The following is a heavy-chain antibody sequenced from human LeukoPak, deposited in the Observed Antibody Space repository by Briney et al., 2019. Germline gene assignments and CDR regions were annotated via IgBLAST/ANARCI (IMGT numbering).Heavy chain of an antibody. D-gene: IGHD2-8*01. CDR2: IYYSGST. J-gene: IGHJ4*02. Sequence: SETLSLTCSVSGGSISSYYWSWIRQPPGQGLEWIGNIYYSGSTNNNPSLKSRVTISVDTSKNQFSLKLSAVTAADTAVYYCARQATNLGYWPNGVCSTFDNWGQGTLVTVSS. CDR1: GGSISSYY. V-gene: IGHV4-59*08. CDR3: ARQATNLGYWPNGVCSTFDN.